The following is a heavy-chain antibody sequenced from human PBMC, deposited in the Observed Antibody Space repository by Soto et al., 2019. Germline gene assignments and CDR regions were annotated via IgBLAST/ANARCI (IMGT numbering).Heavy chain of an antibody. CDR1: GYSFTSYW. Sequence: PGPYLTITCKGSGYSFTSYWNGWVRQLPGQALEWMGIIYPGDSDTSYCPSLQGQVTISADKSSSTAYLQWSSLQASDTAMYYCARRGGNGGSYYYYGMDVCGQGTTVTVSS. CDR2: IYPGDSDT. V-gene: IGHV5-51*01. CDR3: ARRGGNGGSYYYYGMDV. D-gene: IGHD2-15*01. J-gene: IGHJ6*02.